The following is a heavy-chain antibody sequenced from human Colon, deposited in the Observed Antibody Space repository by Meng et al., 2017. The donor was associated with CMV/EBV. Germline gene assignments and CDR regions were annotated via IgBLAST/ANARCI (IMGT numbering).Heavy chain of an antibody. D-gene: IGHD3-22*01. CDR2: ISTRSSYI. V-gene: IGHV3-21*01. Sequence: GESLKISCAVSGFTFSDYSMSWVRQAPGKGLEWVASISTRSSYIYYADSVKGRFTISRDNAKNSLYLQMNSLRAEDTAVYYCARAGFSSGYGGDYWGQGTLVTVSS. CDR3: ARAGFSSGYGGDY. J-gene: IGHJ4*02. CDR1: GFTFSDYS.